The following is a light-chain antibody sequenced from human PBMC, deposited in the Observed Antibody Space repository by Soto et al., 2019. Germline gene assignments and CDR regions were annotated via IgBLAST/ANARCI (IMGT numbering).Light chain of an antibody. CDR2: KVS. CDR1: HSLVHSDGNTY. V-gene: IGKV2-30*02. Sequence: DVIITQSPLSQPVTLGQPASISCRSRHSLVHSDGNTYLSWFQQRPGQSPRRLIYKVSNRDSGVPDRFSGSGSGTDFTLKISRVEAEDVGVYYCMQGTHLPLTFGQWTRLEIK. J-gene: IGKJ5*01. CDR3: MQGTHLPLT.